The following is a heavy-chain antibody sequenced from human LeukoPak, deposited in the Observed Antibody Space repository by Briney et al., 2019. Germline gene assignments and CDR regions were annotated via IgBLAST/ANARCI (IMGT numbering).Heavy chain of an antibody. J-gene: IGHJ4*02. D-gene: IGHD2/OR15-2a*01. Sequence: SETLSLTCTVSGDSMSTYYWSWIRQPPGEGLEWIGFISYNRSTNHNPSLKSRVTISLDTPQNQFSLRLSSVTAADTAVYYCARQNTLLAHFDYWGQGTLVTVSS. CDR3: ARQNTLLAHFDY. CDR1: GDSMSTYY. CDR2: ISYNRST. V-gene: IGHV4-59*01.